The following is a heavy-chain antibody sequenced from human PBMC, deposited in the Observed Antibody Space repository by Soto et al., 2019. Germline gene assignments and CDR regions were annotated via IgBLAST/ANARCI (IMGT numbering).Heavy chain of an antibody. D-gene: IGHD3-10*01. V-gene: IGHV1-69*02. Sequence: QVQLVQSGAEVKKPGSSVKVSCKASGGTFSSYTISWVRQAPGQGLEWMGRNIPILGIANYAQKFQGRVRITADKSTSTAYMAPSSLRSEDTAVYYCAPRRGDGYNDYWGQGTLVTVSS. CDR3: APRRGDGYNDY. J-gene: IGHJ4*02. CDR1: GGTFSSYT. CDR2: NIPILGIA.